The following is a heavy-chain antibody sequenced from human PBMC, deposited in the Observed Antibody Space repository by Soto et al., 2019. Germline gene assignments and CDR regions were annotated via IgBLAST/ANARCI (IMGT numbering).Heavy chain of an antibody. J-gene: IGHJ5*02. CDR1: GYPFDMYG. CDR2: ISAYNGQT. CDR3: ARDPHEFWSSYFFDP. D-gene: IGHD3-3*01. Sequence: QVQLVQSGAEVKKPGASVKVSCKASGYPFDMYGINWVRQAPGQRLEWMGWISAYNGQTDYAQNFQGRVTMATDTSTNTAYMELRNWRSEETAVYYCARDPHEFWSSYFFDPWAPGPLVTVSS. V-gene: IGHV1-18*01.